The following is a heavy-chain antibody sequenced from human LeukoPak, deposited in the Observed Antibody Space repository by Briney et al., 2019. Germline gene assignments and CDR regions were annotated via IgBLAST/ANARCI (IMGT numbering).Heavy chain of an antibody. CDR2: FDPEDGET. CDR3: ARDDSIAAGGTWFDY. CDR1: GYTLTELS. D-gene: IGHD6-13*01. Sequence: ASVKVSCKVSGYTLTELSMHWVRQAPGKGLEWMGGFDPEDGETIYAQKFQGRVTMTEDTSTDTAYMELRSLRSDDTAVYYCARDDSIAAGGTWFDYWGQGTLVTVSS. V-gene: IGHV1-24*01. J-gene: IGHJ4*02.